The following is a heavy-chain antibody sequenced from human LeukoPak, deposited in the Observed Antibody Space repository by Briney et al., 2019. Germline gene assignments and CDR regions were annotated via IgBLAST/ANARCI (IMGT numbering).Heavy chain of an antibody. CDR3: AGHVDTAMDATDY. D-gene: IGHD5-18*01. J-gene: IGHJ4*02. V-gene: IGHV3-66*04. CDR2: IYSGGST. Sequence: GGSLRLSCAASGFTVSSNYMSWVRQAPGKGLEWVSVIYSGGSTYYADSVKGRFTISRDNSKNTLYLQMNSLRAEDTAVYYCAGHVDTAMDATDYWGQGTLSPSPQ. CDR1: GFTVSSNY.